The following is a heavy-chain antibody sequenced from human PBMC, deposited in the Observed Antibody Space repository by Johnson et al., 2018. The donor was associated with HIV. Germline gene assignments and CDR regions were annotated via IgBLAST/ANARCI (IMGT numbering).Heavy chain of an antibody. V-gene: IGHV3-30*02. J-gene: IGHJ3*02. CDR1: GFTFSNYA. CDR2: IRYDGSTQ. D-gene: IGHD4-17*01. CDR3: ATGSPTVTTNAFDI. Sequence: QEKLVESGGGVVQPGGSLRLSCATSGFTFSNYAMHWVRQAPGKGLEWVASIRYDGSTQSYADSVKGRFTISRDNSKNTLYLQMNSLRAEDTAVYYCATGSPTVTTNAFDIWGQGTMVTVSS.